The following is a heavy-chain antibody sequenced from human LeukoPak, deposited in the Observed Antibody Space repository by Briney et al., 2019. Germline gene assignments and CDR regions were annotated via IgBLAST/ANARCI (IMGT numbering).Heavy chain of an antibody. D-gene: IGHD3-22*01. Sequence: GRSLRLSCAASGFTFSNYAMHWVRQAPGKGLEWGAVISYDGPNKYYADSVKGRFTISRDNSKNTIYLQMNSLRAEDTAMYYCARAPMSYDSSGFGGAFDIWGQGTMVTVSS. CDR3: ARAPMSYDSSGFGGAFDI. J-gene: IGHJ3*02. CDR2: ISYDGPNK. CDR1: GFTFSNYA. V-gene: IGHV3-30-3*01.